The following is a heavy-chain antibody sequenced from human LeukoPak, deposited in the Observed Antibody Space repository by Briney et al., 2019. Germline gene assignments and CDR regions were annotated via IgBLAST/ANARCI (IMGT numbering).Heavy chain of an antibody. J-gene: IGHJ3*02. CDR3: ATAEGRAFDI. Sequence: GGSLRLSCEASEFTFSTYAMHWVRQAPGKGPEWVSGISGNGGITYYADSVRGRFTISRDNSKNTLYLQMNSLRAEDTAVYYCATAEGRAFDIWGQGTMVTVSS. CDR2: ISGNGGIT. CDR1: EFTFSTYA. V-gene: IGHV3-23*01.